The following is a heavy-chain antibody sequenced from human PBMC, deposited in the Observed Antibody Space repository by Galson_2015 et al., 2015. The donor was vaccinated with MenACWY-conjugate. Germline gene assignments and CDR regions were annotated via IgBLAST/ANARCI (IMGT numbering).Heavy chain of an antibody. CDR3: ARMHIVLDATDAFDI. CDR1: GFSLSTYEMC. CDR2: IDLRDNK. V-gene: IGHV2-70*11. Sequence: PALVKPTQRLTLTCTFSGFSLSTYEMCIYWVRQPPGKALEWLARIDLRDNKYYTTSLKTRLTISKDTSTNQAVLTMTNVDPVDTATYYCARMHIVLDATDAFDIWGQGTMVTVSS. J-gene: IGHJ3*02. D-gene: IGHD3-22*01.